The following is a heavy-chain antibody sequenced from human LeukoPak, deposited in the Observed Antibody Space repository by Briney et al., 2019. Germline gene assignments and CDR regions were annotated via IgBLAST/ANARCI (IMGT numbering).Heavy chain of an antibody. D-gene: IGHD6-13*01. CDR2: ISSSGSAI. J-gene: IGHJ4*02. V-gene: IGHV3-11*01. CDR3: ARGYSNSWSPFDY. Sequence: GGSLRLSCAASGFTFSDYHISWIRQSPGKGLEWLSFISSSGSAIYYADSVKGRFTISRDNAKNSLYLQMSSLRAEDTAVYYCARGYSNSWSPFDYWGQGTLVTVSS. CDR1: GFTFSDYH.